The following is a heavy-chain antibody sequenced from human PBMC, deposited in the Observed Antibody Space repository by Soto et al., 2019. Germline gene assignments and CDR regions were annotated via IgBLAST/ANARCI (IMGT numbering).Heavy chain of an antibody. Sequence: EVQLVESGGGLVQPGGSLRLSCAASGFTLSGYWMSWVRQAPGKGLEWVANIKQDGSEIYYVDSVKGRFTISRDNAKNSLFPQMNSLRAEDTAVYYCLITTSAFDIWGQGTLVTVSS. CDR3: LITTSAFDI. CDR2: IKQDGSEI. J-gene: IGHJ3*02. V-gene: IGHV3-7*01. CDR1: GFTLSGYW. D-gene: IGHD4-4*01.